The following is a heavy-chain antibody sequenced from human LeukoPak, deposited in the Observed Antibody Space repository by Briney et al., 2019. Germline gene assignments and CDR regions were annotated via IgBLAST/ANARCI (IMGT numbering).Heavy chain of an antibody. V-gene: IGHV4-4*07. CDR3: ARVREDYYDSSGSAVAFDI. CDR2: IYTSGST. J-gene: IGHJ3*02. Sequence: SETLSLTCTVSGGSISSYYWSWIRQPAGMGLEWIGRIYTSGSTNYNPSLKSRVTMSVDTSKNQFSLKLSSVTAADTAVYYCARVREDYYDSSGSAVAFDIWGQGTMVTVSS. D-gene: IGHD3-22*01. CDR1: GGSISSYY.